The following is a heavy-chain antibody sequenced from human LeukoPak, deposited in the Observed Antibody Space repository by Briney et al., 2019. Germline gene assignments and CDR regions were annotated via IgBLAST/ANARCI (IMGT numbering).Heavy chain of an antibody. CDR1: GGSFSGYY. J-gene: IGHJ6*04. CDR2: INHSGST. CDR3: ARDLDSSRIGHVFSMDV. D-gene: IGHD6-13*01. V-gene: IGHV4-34*01. Sequence: SETLSLTCAVYGGSFSGYYWSWIRQPPGKGLEWIGEINHSGSTNYNPSLKSRVTISVDTSKNQFSLKLSSVTAADTAVYYCARDLDSSRIGHVFSMDVWGKGTTVTVSS.